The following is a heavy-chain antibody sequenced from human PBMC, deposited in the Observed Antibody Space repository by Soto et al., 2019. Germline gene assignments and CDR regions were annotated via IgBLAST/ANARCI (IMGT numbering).Heavy chain of an antibody. CDR2: ISSSSSYI. CDR1: GFTFSSYS. CDR3: ARDRAHDFWSGYYKSYYYGMDV. J-gene: IGHJ6*02. V-gene: IGHV3-21*01. Sequence: PVGSLRLSCAASGFTFSSYSMNWVRQAPGKGLEWVSSISSSSSYIYYADSVKGRFTISRDNAKNSLYLQMNSLRAEDTAVYYCARDRAHDFWSGYYKSYYYGMDVWGQGTTVTVSS. D-gene: IGHD3-3*01.